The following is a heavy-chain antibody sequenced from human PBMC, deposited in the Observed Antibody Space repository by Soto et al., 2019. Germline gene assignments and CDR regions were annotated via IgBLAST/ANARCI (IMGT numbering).Heavy chain of an antibody. CDR1: GGSIRSVGYY. V-gene: IGHV4-31*03. D-gene: IGHD5-18*01. Sequence: QVQLQESGPGLVKPSQTLSLTCTVSGGSIRSVGYYWSWIRQHPGKGLELIGYISYSGSIYSNPSLKSRVTISVDTSKNQFSLRLNSVTVADTAVYYCARSLEYTYGGYYEYALDVWGQGTTVTVSS. J-gene: IGHJ6*02. CDR3: ARSLEYTYGGYYEYALDV. CDR2: ISYSGSI.